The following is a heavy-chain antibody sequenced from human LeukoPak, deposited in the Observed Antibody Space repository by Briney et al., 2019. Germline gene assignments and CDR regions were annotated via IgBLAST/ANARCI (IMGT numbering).Heavy chain of an antibody. CDR2: INHSGST. V-gene: IGHV4-34*01. Sequence: ESSQTLSLTCTVSGASVSSTEYYWSWVRQPPGKGLEWIGEINHSGSTNYNPSLKSRVTISVDTSKNQFSLKLSSVTAADTAVYYCAREEGYSSSSDAFDIWGQGTMVTVSS. CDR3: AREEGYSSSSDAFDI. D-gene: IGHD6-6*01. J-gene: IGHJ3*02. CDR1: GASVSSTEYY.